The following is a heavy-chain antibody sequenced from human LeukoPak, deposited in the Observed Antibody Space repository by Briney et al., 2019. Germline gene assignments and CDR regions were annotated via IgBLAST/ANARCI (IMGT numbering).Heavy chain of an antibody. CDR2: ISGGGGST. V-gene: IGHV3-23*01. J-gene: IGHJ4*02. CDR1: GFTFSNYG. Sequence: GGSLRLSCVASGFTFSNYGMSWVRQAPGKGLEWVSDISGGGGSTYYADSVKGRFTFSRDNSKNTLYLQMNGLRAEDTAIYYCAKGSRVAVPGYLDFWGQGTLVTVSS. D-gene: IGHD6-19*01. CDR3: AKGSRVAVPGYLDF.